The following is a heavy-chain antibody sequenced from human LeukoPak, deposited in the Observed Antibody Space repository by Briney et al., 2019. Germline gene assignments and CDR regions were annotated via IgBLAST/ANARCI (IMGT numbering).Heavy chain of an antibody. CDR1: GFTFSSYG. D-gene: IGHD5-18*01. CDR3: ARDGTYSYGDNDAFDI. Sequence: SGRSLRLSCAASGFTFSSYGMHWVRQAPGKGLEWVSVIYSGGSTYYADSVKGRFTISRHNSKNTLYLQMNSLRAEDTAVYYCARDGTYSYGDNDAFDIWGQGTMVTVSS. CDR2: IYSGGST. J-gene: IGHJ3*02. V-gene: IGHV3-53*04.